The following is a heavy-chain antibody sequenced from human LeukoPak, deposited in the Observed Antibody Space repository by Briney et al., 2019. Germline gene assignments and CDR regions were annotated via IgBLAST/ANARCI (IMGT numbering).Heavy chain of an antibody. CDR1: GFTFSSYA. CDR2: ISGSGGST. CDR3: ARVAGWYSSSSEYWYFDL. J-gene: IGHJ2*01. V-gene: IGHV3-23*01. D-gene: IGHD6-13*01. Sequence: PGGSLRLSCAASGFTFSSYAMSWVRQAPGKGLEWVSAISGSGGSTYYADSVKGRFTISRDNSKNTLYLQMNSLRAEDTAVYYCARVAGWYSSSSEYWYFDLWGRGTLVAVSS.